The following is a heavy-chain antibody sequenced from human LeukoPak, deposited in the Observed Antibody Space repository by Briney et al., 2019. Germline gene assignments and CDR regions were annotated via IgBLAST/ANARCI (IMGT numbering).Heavy chain of an antibody. D-gene: IGHD6-13*01. CDR2: IYYSGST. Sequence: PSETLSLTCTVSGGSISSYYWSWIRQPPGKGLEWIGYIYYSGSTNYNPSLKSRVTISVDTSKNQFSLKLSSVTAAGTAVYYCARDVAEAFDIWGQGTMVTVSS. CDR3: ARDVAEAFDI. V-gene: IGHV4-59*01. J-gene: IGHJ3*02. CDR1: GGSISSYY.